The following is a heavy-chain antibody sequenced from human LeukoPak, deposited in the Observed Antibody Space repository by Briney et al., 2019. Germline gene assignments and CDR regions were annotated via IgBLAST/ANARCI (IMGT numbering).Heavy chain of an antibody. J-gene: IGHJ1*01. D-gene: IGHD6-13*01. CDR3: ARKGQGSNWAAEYFQN. CDR1: GFTFSSYA. Sequence: GGSLRLSCAASGFTFSSYAMSWVRQAPGKGLEWVSAISGSGGTGTYYADSVKGRFAISRDNSKNTLYLQMNSLRAEDTAVYYCARKGQGSNWAAEYFQNWGQGTLITVSS. CDR2: ISGSGGTGT. V-gene: IGHV3-23*01.